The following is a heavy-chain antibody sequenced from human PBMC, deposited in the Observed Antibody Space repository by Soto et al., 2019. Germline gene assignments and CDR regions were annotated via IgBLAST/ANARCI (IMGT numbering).Heavy chain of an antibody. CDR2: IHHTGSN. J-gene: IGHJ3*02. D-gene: IGHD3-16*02. CDR3: AKWGYPAMQAFDI. Sequence: QVQLQESGPGLVKPSETLSLTCTVSGASVRDYNWNWIRQPPGRGLEWIGFIHHTGSNTYSPSLRSRVTMSVDTSRNQFSLMMTSVTAADTAVYYCAKWGYPAMQAFDIWGQGTMVTVSS. V-gene: IGHV4-59*02. CDR1: GASVRDYN.